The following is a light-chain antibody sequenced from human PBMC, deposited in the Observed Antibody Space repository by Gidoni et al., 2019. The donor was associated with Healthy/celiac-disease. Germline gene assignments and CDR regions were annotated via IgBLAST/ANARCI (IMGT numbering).Light chain of an antibody. CDR1: QSISSY. CDR3: QQSYSTLYT. J-gene: IGKJ2*01. CDR2: AAS. Sequence: DIQMTQSPSSLSASVGDRVTITCRASQSISSYLNWYQQKPGKAPKLLIYAASSLQSGVPSRFSDSGSGTDFTLTISSLQPEDFATYYCQQSYSTLYTFXQXTKLEIK. V-gene: IGKV1-39*01.